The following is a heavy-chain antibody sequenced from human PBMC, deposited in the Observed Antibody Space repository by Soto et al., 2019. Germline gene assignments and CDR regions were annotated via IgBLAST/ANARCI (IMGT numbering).Heavy chain of an antibody. J-gene: IGHJ4*02. V-gene: IGHV4-34*01. CDR2: INHSGST. D-gene: IGHD2-8*02. Sequence: PSENLSITSAVYGGSFSGYYWTWIRQPPGTGLEWIGEINHSGSTNYNPSLKSRVTISVDTSKNQFSLKLTSVTAADTAVYYCARDKITGLFDYWGQGTLVT. CDR3: ARDKITGLFDY. CDR1: GGSFSGYY.